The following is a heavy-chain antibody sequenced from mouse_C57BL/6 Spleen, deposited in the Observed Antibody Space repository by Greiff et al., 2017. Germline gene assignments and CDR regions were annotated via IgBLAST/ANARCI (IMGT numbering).Heavy chain of an antibody. Sequence: QVQLQQSGAELARPGASVKMSCKASGYTLTSYTMHWVKQRPGQGLEWIGYINPSSGYTKYNQKFKDKATLTADKSSSTAYMQLSSLTSEDSAVYYCARGSRAYFDYWGQGTTLTVSS. CDR3: ARGSRAYFDY. J-gene: IGHJ2*01. D-gene: IGHD3-3*01. CDR1: GYTLTSYT. V-gene: IGHV1-4*01. CDR2: INPSSGYT.